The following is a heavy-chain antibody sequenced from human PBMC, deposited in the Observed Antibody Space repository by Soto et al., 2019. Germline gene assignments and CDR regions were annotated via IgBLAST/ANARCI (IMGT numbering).Heavy chain of an antibody. D-gene: IGHD3-22*01. Sequence: GGSLRLSCAASGFTFSSSAMSWVRQAPGKGLEWVSAFGGSGGNTYYADSVKGRFTISRDNSKNTLYLQMNSLRAEDTPVYYFAKGPDRYGSGRYYYNAFDTWGQGTKVTV. CDR2: FGGSGGNT. J-gene: IGHJ3*02. CDR1: GFTFSSSA. V-gene: IGHV3-23*01. CDR3: AKGPDRYGSGRYYYNAFDT.